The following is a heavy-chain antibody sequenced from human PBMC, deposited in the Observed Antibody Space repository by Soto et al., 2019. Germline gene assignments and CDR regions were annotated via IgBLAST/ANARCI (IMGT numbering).Heavy chain of an antibody. J-gene: IGHJ3*02. CDR1: GGSISSYY. CDR2: IYYSGST. CDR3: ARDIDYFGAFDI. Sequence: QVQLQESGPGLVKPSETLSLTCTVSGGSISSYYWSWIRQPPGKGLEWIGYIYYSGSTKYNPSLKSRVTISVDTSKNQFSLKLSSLTAADTAVYYCARDIDYFGAFDIWGQGTMVTVSS. D-gene: IGHD5-12*01. V-gene: IGHV4-59*01.